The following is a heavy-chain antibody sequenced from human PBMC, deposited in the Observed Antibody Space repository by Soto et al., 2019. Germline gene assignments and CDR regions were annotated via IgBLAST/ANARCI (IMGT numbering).Heavy chain of an antibody. CDR3: AIHAITGSYYDAFDI. V-gene: IGHV4-39*02. CDR2: IKYSGTT. D-gene: IGHD1-26*01. Sequence: QLQLQESGPGLVKPSETLSLTCTVSGGSISSSRCHWGWIRQPPGKGLEWIASIKYSGTTFYNPSLQSLFTLSVDTTKNHFALKLLSVTPAETAVYSSAIHAITGSYYDAFDIWGQGTMVTVSS. J-gene: IGHJ3*02. CDR1: GGSISSSRCH.